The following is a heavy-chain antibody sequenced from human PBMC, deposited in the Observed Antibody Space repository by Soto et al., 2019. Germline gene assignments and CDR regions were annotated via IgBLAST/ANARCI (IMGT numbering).Heavy chain of an antibody. Sequence: GASVKVSCKASGYTFTSYAMHWVRQAPGQRLEWMGWINAGNGNTKYSQKFQGRVTITRDTSASTAYMELSSLRSEDTAMYYCARDEDEYCTNGVCFPSYYGMDVWGQGTTVTVSS. CDR2: INAGNGNT. V-gene: IGHV1-3*01. CDR3: ARDEDEYCTNGVCFPSYYGMDV. D-gene: IGHD2-8*01. CDR1: GYTFTSYA. J-gene: IGHJ6*02.